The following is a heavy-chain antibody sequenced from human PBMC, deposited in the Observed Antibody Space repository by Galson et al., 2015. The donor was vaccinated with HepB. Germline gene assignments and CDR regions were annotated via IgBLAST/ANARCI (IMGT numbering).Heavy chain of an antibody. CDR3: AKDPFPSYYYYYYMDV. V-gene: IGHV3-23*01. CDR2: ISGSGGST. J-gene: IGHJ6*03. Sequence: SLRLSCAASGFTFSSYAMSWVRQAPGKGLEWVSAISGSGGSTYYADSVKGRFTISRDNSKNTLYLQMNSLRAEDTAVYYCAKDPFPSYYYYYYMDVWGKGTTVTVSS. CDR1: GFTFSSYA. D-gene: IGHD2/OR15-2a*01.